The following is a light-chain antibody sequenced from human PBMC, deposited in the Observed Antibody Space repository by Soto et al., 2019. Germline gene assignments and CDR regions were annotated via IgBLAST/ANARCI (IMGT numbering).Light chain of an antibody. Sequence: DIPMTQSPSTLSASVGDRVTITCRASQSISSWLAWYQQKPGKAPKLLIYKASNLESGVPSRFSGSGSGTEFTLTISSLQPDDFATYYCQQYNFYSRTFGQGTKVEIK. CDR1: QSISSW. J-gene: IGKJ1*01. CDR3: QQYNFYSRT. CDR2: KAS. V-gene: IGKV1-5*03.